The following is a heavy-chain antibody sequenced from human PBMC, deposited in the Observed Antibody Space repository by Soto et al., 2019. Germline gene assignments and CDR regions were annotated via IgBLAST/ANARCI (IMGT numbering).Heavy chain of an antibody. CDR2: ITSDTKTI. D-gene: IGHD6-19*01. J-gene: IGHJ4*02. V-gene: IGHV3-48*02. Sequence: EVQLVESGGNLVEPGGSLRLSCAASGFRFNIYSMNWVRQAPGKGLEWSAYITSDTKTIKYADSVKGRFTISRDNDKNLVYLYMNILRDEDTAVYYCARSVEGHFDYWGQGTVVTVSA. CDR3: ARSVEGHFDY. CDR1: GFRFNIYS.